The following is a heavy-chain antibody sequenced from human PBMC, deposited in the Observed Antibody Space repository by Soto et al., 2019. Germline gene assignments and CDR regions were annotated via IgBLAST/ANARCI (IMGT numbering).Heavy chain of an antibody. J-gene: IGHJ4*02. Sequence: QVQLVQSGAEVKKPGSSVKVSCKASGGTFSSYTISWVRQAPGQGLEWMGRIIPILGIANYAQKFQGRVTIPADKTTSTAYMERSSLRSEDTAVYYCARVGYQVATYWGQGTLVTVSS. CDR3: ARVGYQVATY. CDR2: IIPILGIA. D-gene: IGHD3-16*02. CDR1: GGTFSSYT. V-gene: IGHV1-69*02.